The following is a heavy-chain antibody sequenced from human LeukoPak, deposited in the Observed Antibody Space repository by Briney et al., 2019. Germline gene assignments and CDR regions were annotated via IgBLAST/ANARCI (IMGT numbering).Heavy chain of an antibody. CDR3: ARYCSSTSCFLDGFDI. D-gene: IGHD2-2*01. CDR2: IYPGDSDT. Sequence: GESLKISCKGSGYSFTSYWIGWVRQLPGKGLEWMGIIYPGDSDTRYIPSFQGQVTISTDKSISTAYLQWSSLKASDTAMDYCARYCSSTSCFLDGFDIWGQGTMVTVSS. J-gene: IGHJ3*02. V-gene: IGHV5-51*01. CDR1: GYSFTSYW.